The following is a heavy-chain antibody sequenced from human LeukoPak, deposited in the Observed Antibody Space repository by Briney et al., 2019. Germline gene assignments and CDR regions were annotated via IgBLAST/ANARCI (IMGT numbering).Heavy chain of an antibody. D-gene: IGHD3-10*01. CDR2: VWFDGSND. V-gene: IGHV3-33*01. J-gene: IGHJ4*02. CDR3: ARDVSHGSGSDNPPYSV. Sequence: GGSLRLSCAASGFTFSTYGMHWVRQAPGKGLEWVADVWFDGSNDHYIDSVKGRFSISRDNSKSALYLQMNCLRAEDTAIYYCARDVSHGSGSDNPPYSVWGQGTLVTVS. CDR1: GFTFSTYG.